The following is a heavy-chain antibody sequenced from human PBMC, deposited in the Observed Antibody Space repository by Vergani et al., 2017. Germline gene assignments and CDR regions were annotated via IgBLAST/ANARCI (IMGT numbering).Heavy chain of an antibody. D-gene: IGHD6-19*01. V-gene: IGHV4-59*01. Sequence: QVQLQESGPGLVKPSETLSLTCTVSGGSISSYYWSWLRQPPGKGLEWIGYIYYSGSTNYNPSLKSRVTISVDTSKNQFSLKLSSVTAADTAVYYCARDLSRSSGWLVDYWGQGTLVTVSS. CDR3: ARDLSRSSGWLVDY. J-gene: IGHJ4*02. CDR2: IYYSGST. CDR1: GGSISSYY.